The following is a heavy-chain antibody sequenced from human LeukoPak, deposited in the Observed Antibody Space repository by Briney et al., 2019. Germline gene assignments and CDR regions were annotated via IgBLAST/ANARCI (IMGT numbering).Heavy chain of an antibody. CDR1: GYTFTGYY. CDR2: INPNSGDT. V-gene: IGHV1-2*02. J-gene: IGHJ4*02. CDR3: ARLRITMLAGDY. D-gene: IGHD3-10*02. Sequence: ASVKVSCKASGYTFTGYYMHWVRQAPGQGLEWMGWINPNSGDTNYAQKFQGRVTMTRDTSISTGYMDLSRLRSDDTAVYYCARLRITMLAGDYWGQGTLVTVSS.